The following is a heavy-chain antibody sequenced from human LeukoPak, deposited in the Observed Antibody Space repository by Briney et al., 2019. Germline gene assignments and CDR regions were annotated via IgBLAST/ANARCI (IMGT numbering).Heavy chain of an antibody. CDR2: ISSSSIPT. Sequence: PGGSLRLSCAASGFTFSTYSMNWVRQAPGKGLEWVSYISSSSIPTYYADSVNGRFTISRDNAKNSLYLQMNSLRVEDTAVYYCARDWYGDGGYWGPGTLVTVSS. V-gene: IGHV3-48*01. CDR1: GFTFSTYS. D-gene: IGHD4-17*01. J-gene: IGHJ4*02. CDR3: ARDWYGDGGY.